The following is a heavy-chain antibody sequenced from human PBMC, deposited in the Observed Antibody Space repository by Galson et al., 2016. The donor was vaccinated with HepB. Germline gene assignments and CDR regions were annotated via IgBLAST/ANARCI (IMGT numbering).Heavy chain of an antibody. D-gene: IGHD3-10*01. CDR1: GFTVSSNY. J-gene: IGHJ4*02. Sequence: LRLSCAASGFTVSSNYMSWVRQAPGKGLEWVSVIYSGGSAYYTDSVKGRFTISRDTSKNTVYLQMNSLRAEDTAVYYCARTTYPTGKFDYWGQGTLVTVSS. V-gene: IGHV3-66*01. CDR2: IYSGGSA. CDR3: ARTTYPTGKFDY.